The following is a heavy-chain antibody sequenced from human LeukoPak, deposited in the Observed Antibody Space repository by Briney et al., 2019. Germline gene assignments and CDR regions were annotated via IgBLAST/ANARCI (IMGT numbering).Heavy chain of an antibody. CDR1: GYTFTSYD. V-gene: IGHV1-8*01. D-gene: IGHD6-13*01. J-gene: IGHJ5*02. CDR2: MNPNSGNT. Sequence: ASVKVSCTASGYTFTSYDINWVRQATGQGLEWMGWMNPNSGNTGYAQKFQGRVTMTRNTSISTAYMELSSLRSEDTAVYYCARGNGYSSSWYSFEDWFDPWGQGTLVTVSS. CDR3: ARGNGYSSSWYSFEDWFDP.